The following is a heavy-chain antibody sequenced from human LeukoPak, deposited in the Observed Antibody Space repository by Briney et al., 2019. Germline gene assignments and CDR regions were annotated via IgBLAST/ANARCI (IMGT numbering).Heavy chain of an antibody. CDR3: AKDEAARQRGAFDY. Sequence: GGSLRLSCAASGFTFSSYAMSWVRQAPGKGLEWVSAISGSGGSTYYADSVKGRFTISRDNSKNTLYLQMNSLRAEDTAVYYSAKDEAARQRGAFDYWVQGTLVTVSS. J-gene: IGHJ4*02. V-gene: IGHV3-23*01. CDR2: ISGSGGST. CDR1: GFTFSSYA. D-gene: IGHD6-6*01.